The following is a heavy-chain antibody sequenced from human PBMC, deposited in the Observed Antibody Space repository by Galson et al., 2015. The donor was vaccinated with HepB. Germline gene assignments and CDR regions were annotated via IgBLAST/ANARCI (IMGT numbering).Heavy chain of an antibody. V-gene: IGHV5-51*01. CDR3: ARKGIFGTAYTYFDT. Sequence: QSGAEVKKPGESLKISCKGSGYSFTGYWIGWVRQLPGKGLEWMGLIDPYDSDSRTRYSPSFQGQVTISADKSISTAYLQWSSLRASDTAMYYCARKGIFGTAYTYFDTWGQGTLVTVSS. J-gene: IGHJ5*02. D-gene: IGHD3-3*01. CDR2: IDPYDSDSRT. CDR1: GYSFTGYW.